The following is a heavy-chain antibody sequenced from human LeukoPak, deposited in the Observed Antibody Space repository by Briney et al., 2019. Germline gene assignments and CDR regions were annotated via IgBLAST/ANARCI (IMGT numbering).Heavy chain of an antibody. V-gene: IGHV1-24*01. Sequence: ASVKVSCKVSGYTLTELSMHWVRQAPGKGLEWMGGFDPEDGETIYAQKFQGRVTMTEDTSTDTAYMELGSLRSEDTAVYYCAKAVRGFGYYYYGMDVWGQGTTVTVSS. CDR1: GYTLTELS. CDR3: AKAVRGFGYYYYGMDV. D-gene: IGHD3-10*01. J-gene: IGHJ6*02. CDR2: FDPEDGET.